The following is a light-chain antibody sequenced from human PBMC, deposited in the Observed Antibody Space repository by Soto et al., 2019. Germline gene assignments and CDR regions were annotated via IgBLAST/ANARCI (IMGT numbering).Light chain of an antibody. CDR1: QSIGSF. CDR2: AAS. CDR3: QQSYSTPRT. V-gene: IGKV1-39*01. Sequence: DIQLTSSPSSLSASVGDRFPIPCRASQSIGSFLSWYQQKPGKAPKLLIYAASSLQSGVPSRFSGSGSGTDFTLTISSLQPEDFATYYCQQSYSTPRTFGQGTKLEIK. J-gene: IGKJ2*01.